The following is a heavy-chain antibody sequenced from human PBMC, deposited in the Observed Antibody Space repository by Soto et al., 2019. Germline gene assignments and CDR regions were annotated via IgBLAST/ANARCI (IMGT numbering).Heavy chain of an antibody. J-gene: IGHJ3*02. CDR1: GYSFTSYW. D-gene: IGHD2-15*01. Sequence: GESLKISCKGSGYSFTSYWIGWVRQMPGKGLEWMGIIYPGDSDTRYSPSFQGQVTISADKLISTAYLQWSSLKASVTAMYYCAVFTVVGSDAFDIWGQGTMVTVSS. V-gene: IGHV5-51*04. CDR3: AVFTVVGSDAFDI. CDR2: IYPGDSDT.